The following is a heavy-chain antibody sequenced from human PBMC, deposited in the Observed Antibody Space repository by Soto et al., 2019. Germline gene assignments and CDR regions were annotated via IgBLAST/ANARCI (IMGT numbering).Heavy chain of an antibody. CDR3: ARENSSGWYGFD. D-gene: IGHD6-19*01. Sequence: SVKVSCKASGGTFSSYAISWVRQAPGQGLEWMGGIIPIFGTANYAQKFQGRATITADKSTSTAYMELSSLRSEDTAVYYCARENSSGWYGFDWGQGTLVTVSS. CDR2: IIPIFGTA. J-gene: IGHJ4*02. V-gene: IGHV1-69*06. CDR1: GGTFSSYA.